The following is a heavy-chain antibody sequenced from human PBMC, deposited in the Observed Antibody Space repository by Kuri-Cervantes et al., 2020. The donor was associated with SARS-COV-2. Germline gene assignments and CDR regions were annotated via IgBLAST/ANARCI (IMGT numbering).Heavy chain of an antibody. V-gene: IGHV3-7*01. CDR1: GFTFSSHA. J-gene: IGHJ4*02. CDR2: INQDGSEK. D-gene: IGHD2-21*02. CDR3: ASAFGGAWYYVFDY. Sequence: GKSLKISCAASGFTFSSHAMSWVRQAPGKGLEWVASINQDGSEKYYVDSVKGRFAISRDTAKNSLYLQMNSLRAEDTAVYYCASAFGGAWYYVFDYWGQGALVTVSS.